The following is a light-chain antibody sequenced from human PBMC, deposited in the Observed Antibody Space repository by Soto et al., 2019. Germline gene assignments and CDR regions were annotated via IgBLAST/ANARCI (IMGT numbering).Light chain of an antibody. V-gene: IGKV3-20*01. CDR2: GAS. CDR3: HHYGGSPIT. Sequence: EIVLTQSPGTLSLSLGERATLXXRASQSVSSSYLAWYQQKPGQAPRLXIYGASSRATGIPARFSGSGSGTDFTLTISRLEPEDFAVYYCHHYGGSPITFGQGTRLEIK. CDR1: QSVSSSY. J-gene: IGKJ5*01.